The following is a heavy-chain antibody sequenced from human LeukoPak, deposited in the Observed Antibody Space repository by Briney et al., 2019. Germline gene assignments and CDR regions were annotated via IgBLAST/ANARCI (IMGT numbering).Heavy chain of an antibody. D-gene: IGHD3-22*01. Sequence: GGSLRLSCAASGYRFSNNWMSWVRQAPGKGLEWVSVIYSGGSTYYADSVKGRFTISRDNSKNTLYLQMNSLRAEDTAVYYCALGDSSGYFDYWGQGTLVTVSS. V-gene: IGHV3-53*01. CDR2: IYSGGST. CDR3: ALGDSSGYFDY. CDR1: GYRFSNNW. J-gene: IGHJ4*02.